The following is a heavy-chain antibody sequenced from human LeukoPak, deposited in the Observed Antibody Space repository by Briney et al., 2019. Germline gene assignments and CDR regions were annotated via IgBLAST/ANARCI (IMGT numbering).Heavy chain of an antibody. D-gene: IGHD6-19*01. CDR1: GYTFTGYY. V-gene: IGHV1-2*02. CDR2: INPNSGGT. Sequence: ASVKVSCKASGYTFTGYYMHWVRQAPGQGLEWMGWINPNSGGTNYAQKFQGRVTMTRDTSISTAYMELSRLRSDDTAVYYCARVIAVAGNGWFDPWGQGTLVTVSS. J-gene: IGHJ5*02. CDR3: ARVIAVAGNGWFDP.